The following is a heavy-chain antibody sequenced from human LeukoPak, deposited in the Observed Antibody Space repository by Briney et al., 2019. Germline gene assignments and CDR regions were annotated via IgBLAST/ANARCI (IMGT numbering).Heavy chain of an antibody. CDR1: GFTFSGYS. CDR3: ASRGGRFSLDY. D-gene: IGHD3-3*01. Sequence: PGGSLRLSCAASGFTFSGYSMNWVRQAPGKGLEWVSYISSSGSTIYYADSVKGRFTISRDNAKNSLYLQMNSLRAEDTAVYYCASRGGRFSLDYWGQGTLVTVSS. V-gene: IGHV3-48*04. CDR2: ISSSGSTI. J-gene: IGHJ4*02.